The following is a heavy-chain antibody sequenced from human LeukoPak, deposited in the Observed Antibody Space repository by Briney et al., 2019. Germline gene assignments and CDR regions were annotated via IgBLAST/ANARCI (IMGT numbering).Heavy chain of an antibody. Sequence: AVKVSCKASGGTFSSYAISWVRQAPGQGLEWMGGIIPIFGTANYAQKFQGRVTITTDESTSTAFMELSSLRSEDTAVYYCASRNYYDSSGPLDYWGQGTLVTVSS. CDR1: GGTFSSYA. CDR2: IIPIFGTA. V-gene: IGHV1-69*05. D-gene: IGHD3-22*01. J-gene: IGHJ4*02. CDR3: ASRNYYDSSGPLDY.